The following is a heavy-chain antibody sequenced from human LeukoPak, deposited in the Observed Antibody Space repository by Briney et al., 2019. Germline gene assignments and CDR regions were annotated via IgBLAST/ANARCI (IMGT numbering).Heavy chain of an antibody. CDR2: ISYDGSNK. Sequence: PGGSLRLSCAASGFTFSSYAMHWVSQAPGKGLEWVAVISYDGSNKYYADSVKGRFTISRDNSKNTLYLQMNSLRAEDTAVYYCARDLVAGGYNDYWGQGTLVTVSS. D-gene: IGHD5-24*01. V-gene: IGHV3-30-3*01. J-gene: IGHJ4*02. CDR3: ARDLVAGGYNDY. CDR1: GFTFSSYA.